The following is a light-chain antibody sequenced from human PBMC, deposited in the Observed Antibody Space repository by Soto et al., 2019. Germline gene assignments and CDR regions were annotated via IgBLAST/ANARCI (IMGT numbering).Light chain of an antibody. Sequence: DIQMTQSPSTLSASVGDRVTITCRAIESISTWLSWYQQKPGKAPNLLIYDASSLENGDPSRFSGRGSGTEFTLTISSLQPDDFATYYCQQYNGYPWTFGQGTKVEI. J-gene: IGKJ1*01. CDR2: DAS. CDR1: ESISTW. V-gene: IGKV1-5*01. CDR3: QQYNGYPWT.